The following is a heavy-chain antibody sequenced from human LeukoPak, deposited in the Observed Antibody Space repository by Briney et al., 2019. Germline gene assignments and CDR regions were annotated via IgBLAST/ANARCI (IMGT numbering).Heavy chain of an antibody. CDR3: ARAPMEVVVPAADDYYYGMDV. CDR2: MNPNSGNT. V-gene: IGHV1-8*01. CDR1: GYTFTSYV. J-gene: IGHJ6*02. Sequence: ASVKVSCKASGYTFTSYVINWVRQATGQGLEWMGWMNPNSGNTGYAQKFQGRVTMTRNTSISTAYMELSSLRSEDTAVYYCARAPMEVVVPAADDYYYGMDVWGQGTTVTVSS. D-gene: IGHD2-2*01.